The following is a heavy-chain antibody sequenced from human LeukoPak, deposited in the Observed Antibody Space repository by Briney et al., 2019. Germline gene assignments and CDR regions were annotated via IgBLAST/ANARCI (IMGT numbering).Heavy chain of an antibody. V-gene: IGHV3-33*01. CDR3: ARGVDYYENSGTIDH. Sequence: GGSLRLSCTASGFTFSDYGMHWVRQPPGKGLEWVAIIWYDGSNKKYEDSVKGRFTISRDNSKNTLYLQMNSLRAEDTAVYYCARGVDYYENSGTIDHWGQGTLVTVSS. D-gene: IGHD3-22*01. CDR2: IWYDGSNK. J-gene: IGHJ4*02. CDR1: GFTFSDYG.